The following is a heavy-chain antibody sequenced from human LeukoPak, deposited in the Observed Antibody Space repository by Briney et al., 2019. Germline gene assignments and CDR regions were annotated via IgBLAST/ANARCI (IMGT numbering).Heavy chain of an antibody. CDR2: ISGSGGST. CDR1: GFTFGDDA. CDR3: AKDPPIYSSGWYFDY. V-gene: IGHV3-23*01. D-gene: IGHD6-19*01. Sequence: GGSLRLSCTASGFTFGDDAMSWVRRAPGKGLEWVSAISGSGGSTYYADSVKGRFTISRDNSKNTLYLQMNSLRAEDTAVYYCAKDPPIYSSGWYFDYWGQGTLVTVSS. J-gene: IGHJ4*02.